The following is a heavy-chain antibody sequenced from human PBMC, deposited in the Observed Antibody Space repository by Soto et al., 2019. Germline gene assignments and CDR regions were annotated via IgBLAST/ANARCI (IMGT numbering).Heavy chain of an antibody. CDR3: ARVLGDYDFWSGHDAFDI. CDR2: ISAYNGNT. J-gene: IGHJ3*02. CDR1: GYTFTSYG. V-gene: IGHV1-18*01. D-gene: IGHD3-3*01. Sequence: ASVKVSCKASGYTFTSYGISWVRQAPGQGLEWMGWISAYNGNTNYAQKLQCRVTMTTDTSTSTAYMELRSLRSDDTAVYYCARVLGDYDFWSGHDAFDIWGQGTMVTVSS.